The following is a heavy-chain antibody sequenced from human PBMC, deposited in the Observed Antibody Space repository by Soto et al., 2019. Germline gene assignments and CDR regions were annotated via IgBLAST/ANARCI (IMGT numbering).Heavy chain of an antibody. V-gene: IGHV1-18*01. CDR3: ARDSSGWYDLDDAFDI. D-gene: IGHD6-19*01. J-gene: IGHJ3*02. CDR1: GYTFTSYG. CDR2: ISAYNGNT. Sequence: ASVKVSCKASGYTFTSYGISWVRQAPGQGLEWMGWISAYNGNTNYAQKLQGRVTMTTDTSTSTAYMELRSLRSDDTAVYYCARDSSGWYDLDDAFDIWGQGTMVTVSS.